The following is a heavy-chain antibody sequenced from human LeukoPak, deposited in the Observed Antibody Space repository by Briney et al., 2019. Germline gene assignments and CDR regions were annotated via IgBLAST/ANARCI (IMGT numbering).Heavy chain of an antibody. J-gene: IGHJ4*02. Sequence: SETLSLTCAVYGGSFSGYYWSWIRQPPGKGLEWIGEINHSGSTNYNPSLKSRVTISVDKSKNQFSLKLSSVTAADTAVYYCARDPEVGATTAGGYWGQGTLVTVSS. CDR1: GGSFSGYY. CDR3: ARDPEVGATTAGGY. V-gene: IGHV4-34*01. D-gene: IGHD1-26*01. CDR2: INHSGST.